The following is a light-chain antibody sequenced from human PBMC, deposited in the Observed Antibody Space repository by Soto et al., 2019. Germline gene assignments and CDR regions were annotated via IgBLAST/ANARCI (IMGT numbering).Light chain of an antibody. J-gene: IGLJ3*02. CDR1: SSDVGSYNL. CDR3: QAYDKSLGVSVL. Sequence: QSALTQPASVSGSPGQSITISCTGTSSDVGSYNLVSWYQQHPGKAPKLMIYEGSKRPSGVSNRFSGSKSGTSASLAITGLQAEDEADYYCQAYDKSLGVSVLFGGGTKLTVL. V-gene: IGLV2-14*02. CDR2: EGS.